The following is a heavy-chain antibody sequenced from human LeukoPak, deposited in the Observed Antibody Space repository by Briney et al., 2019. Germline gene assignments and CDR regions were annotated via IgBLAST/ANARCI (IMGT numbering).Heavy chain of an antibody. D-gene: IGHD4-17*01. CDR3: ARVRSRWLMPDNNWFDP. Sequence: ASVKVSCKASGYTFTSYAMNWVRQAPGQGLEWMGWINTNTGNPTYAQGFTGRFVFSLDTSVSTAYLQISSLKAEDTAVYYCARVRSRWLMPDNNWFDPWGQGTLVTVSS. CDR1: GYTFTSYA. V-gene: IGHV7-4-1*02. CDR2: INTNTGNP. J-gene: IGHJ5*02.